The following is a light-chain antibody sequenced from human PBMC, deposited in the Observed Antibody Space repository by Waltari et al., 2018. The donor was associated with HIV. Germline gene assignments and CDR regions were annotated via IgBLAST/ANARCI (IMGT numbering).Light chain of an antibody. CDR3: QQSYSSPT. V-gene: IGKV1-39*01. J-gene: IGKJ3*01. CDR2: TAT. Sequence: DIQMTQSPSSLSASIGDRVTITCRASQDIKNYLNWYQHKPGKAPKILINTATTLQSGVSSRFNGSGSGTDFTLTITGLEPEDFALYCCQQSYSSPTFGPGTTVDVK. CDR1: QDIKNY.